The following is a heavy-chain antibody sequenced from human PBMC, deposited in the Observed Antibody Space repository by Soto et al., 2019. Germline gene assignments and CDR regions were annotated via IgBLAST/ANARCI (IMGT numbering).Heavy chain of an antibody. CDR3: ARVGRDYYYDSSGYCQD. D-gene: IGHD3-22*01. CDR2: TNHSGST. Sequence: QVQLQQWGAGLLKPSETLSLTCAVYGGSFSGYYWSWIRQPPGKGLEWIGATNHSGSTNYNPSLKSRDTISVNTSKNQFSLKLSSVTATDTAMYYCARVGRDYYYDSSGYCQDWGQGTLVTVSS. CDR1: GGSFSGYY. J-gene: IGHJ4*02. V-gene: IGHV4-34*01.